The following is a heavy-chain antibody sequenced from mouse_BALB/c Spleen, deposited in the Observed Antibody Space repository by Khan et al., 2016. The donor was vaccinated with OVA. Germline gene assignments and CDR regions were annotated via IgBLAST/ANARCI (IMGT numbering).Heavy chain of an antibody. V-gene: IGHV3-2*02. CDR1: GYSITSEFA. D-gene: IGHD2-4*01. CDR2: ISYSGNT. Sequence: VQLKESGPGLVKPSQSLSLTCTVTGYSITSEFAWNWIRQFPGNKLEWMGYISYSGNTRYNPSLKSLISITRDTSRNQFFLQLNSVTTEDTATYYCARKDYYDYDPFPYWGQGNLVTVSA. J-gene: IGHJ3*01. CDR3: ARKDYYDYDPFPY.